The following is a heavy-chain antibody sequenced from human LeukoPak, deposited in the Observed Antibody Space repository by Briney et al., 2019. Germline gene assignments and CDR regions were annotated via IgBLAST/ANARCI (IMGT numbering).Heavy chain of an antibody. J-gene: IGHJ4*02. CDR2: ISYHGRDT. D-gene: IGHD2-15*01. CDR1: GVTFSSFA. Sequence: GGSLRLSCAASGVTFSSFAMHWVRQAPGKGLEWVAVISYHGRDTYYADSVKGRFTISRDNSKNTLYLQLNSLGAEDTAVYYCAAQPCSVGRCYLDYWGQGTLVTVSS. V-gene: IGHV3-30*04. CDR3: AAQPCSVGRCYLDY.